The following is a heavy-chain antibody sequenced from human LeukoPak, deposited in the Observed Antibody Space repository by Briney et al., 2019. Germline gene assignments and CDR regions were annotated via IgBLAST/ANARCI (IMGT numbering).Heavy chain of an antibody. CDR1: LYAINSGYY. Sequence: SETLSLTCSVSLYAINSGYYWGWIRQSPGKGLEWIGEIYHSGSTNYNPSLKSRVTISVDKSKNQFSLKLSSVTAADTAVYYCACRTYYYDSSGYWGQGTLVTVSS. CDR2: IYHSGST. J-gene: IGHJ4*02. CDR3: ACRTYYYDSSGY. D-gene: IGHD3-22*01. V-gene: IGHV4-38-2*02.